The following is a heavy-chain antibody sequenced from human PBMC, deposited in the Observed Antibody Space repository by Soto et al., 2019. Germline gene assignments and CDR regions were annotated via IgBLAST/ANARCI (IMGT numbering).Heavy chain of an antibody. V-gene: IGHV4-34*01. Sequence: QVQLQQWGAGLLKPSETLSLTCAVYGGSFSGYYWSWIRQPPGKGLEWIGEINHSGSTNYNPSLKSRVTLSVDTSKNQFSLKLSSVTAADTAVYYCARGRASGYGDRELDYWGQGTLVTVSS. D-gene: IGHD5-12*01. J-gene: IGHJ4*02. CDR1: GGSFSGYY. CDR2: INHSGST. CDR3: ARGRASGYGDRELDY.